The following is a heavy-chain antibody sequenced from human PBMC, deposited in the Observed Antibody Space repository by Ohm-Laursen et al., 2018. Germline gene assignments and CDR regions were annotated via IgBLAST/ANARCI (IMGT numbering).Heavy chain of an antibody. V-gene: IGHV4-59*01. J-gene: IGHJ6*02. Sequence: SETLSLTCTVSGGSISSYYWSWIRQPPGKGLEWIGYIYYSGSTNYNPSLKSRVTISVDTSKNQFSLKLSSVTAADTAVYYCARGYYDFWSDYYGVASYYYYGMDVWGQGTTVTVSS. D-gene: IGHD3-3*01. CDR2: IYYSGST. CDR1: GGSISSYY. CDR3: ARGYYDFWSDYYGVASYYYYGMDV.